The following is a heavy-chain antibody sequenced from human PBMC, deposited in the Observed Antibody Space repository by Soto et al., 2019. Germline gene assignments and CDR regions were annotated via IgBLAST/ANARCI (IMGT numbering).Heavy chain of an antibody. Sequence: GGSLRLSCAASGFTFSSYAMHWVRQAPGKGLEWVAVISYDGSNKYYADSVKGRFTISRDNSKNTLYLQMNSLRAEDTAVYYCARDSFFGRASYGDYTPFDYWGQGTLVTVSS. CDR1: GFTFSSYA. D-gene: IGHD4-17*01. CDR3: ARDSFFGRASYGDYTPFDY. CDR2: ISYDGSNK. J-gene: IGHJ4*02. V-gene: IGHV3-30-3*01.